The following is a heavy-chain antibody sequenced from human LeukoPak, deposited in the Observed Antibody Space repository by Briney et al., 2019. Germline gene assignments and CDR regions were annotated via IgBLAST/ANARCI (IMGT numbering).Heavy chain of an antibody. V-gene: IGHV4-59*12. J-gene: IGHJ4*02. CDR2: IYYSGST. Sequence: PSETLSLTCTVSGGSISSYYWSWIRQPPGKGLEWIGYIYYSGSTYYNPSLKSRVTISVDTSKNQFSLKLSSVTAADTAVYYCATSIAAAGPFDYWGQGTLVTVSS. CDR1: GGSISSYY. D-gene: IGHD6-13*01. CDR3: ATSIAAAGPFDY.